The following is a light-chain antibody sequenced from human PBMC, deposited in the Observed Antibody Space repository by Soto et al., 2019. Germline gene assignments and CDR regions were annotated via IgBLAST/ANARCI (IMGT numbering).Light chain of an antibody. CDR1: QSLSSNY. CDR2: GAS. CDR3: QQYDNAPLT. J-gene: IGKJ3*01. V-gene: IGKV3-20*01. Sequence: EIVLTQSPGTPSLSPGERATLSCRASQSLSSNYLVWYQQRPGQSPRLLVYGASSRATGIPDRFSGSGFGTDFALTISRLEPEDSAVYYCQQYDNAPLTFGPGTRVGIK.